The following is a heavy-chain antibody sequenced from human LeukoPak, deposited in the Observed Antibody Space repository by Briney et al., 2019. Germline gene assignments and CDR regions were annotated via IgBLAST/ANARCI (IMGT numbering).Heavy chain of an antibody. CDR2: ISGSGGST. CDR1: GFTFSSYA. V-gene: IGHV3-23*01. J-gene: IGHJ4*02. CDR3: AKETTGGRYYGSGSYYTEDY. D-gene: IGHD3-10*01. Sequence: PGRSLRPSCAASGFTFSSYAMSWVRQAPGKGLEWVSAISGSGGSTYYADSVKGRFTISRDNSKNTLYLQMNSLRAEDTAVYYCAKETTGGRYYGSGSYYTEDYWGQGTLVTVSS.